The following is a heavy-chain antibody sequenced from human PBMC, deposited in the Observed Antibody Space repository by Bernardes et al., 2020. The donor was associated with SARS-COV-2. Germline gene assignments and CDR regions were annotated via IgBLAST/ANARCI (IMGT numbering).Heavy chain of an antibody. CDR3: ATSSPIGSPNWFDP. Sequence: ASVKVSCKVSGYTLTELSMHWVRQAPGKGLEWMGGFDPEDGETIYAQQFQGRVTMTEDTSTDTAYMELSSLRSEDTAVYYCATSSPIGSPNWFDPWGQGTLVTVSS. CDR2: FDPEDGET. J-gene: IGHJ5*02. V-gene: IGHV1-24*01. D-gene: IGHD1-26*01. CDR1: GYTLTELS.